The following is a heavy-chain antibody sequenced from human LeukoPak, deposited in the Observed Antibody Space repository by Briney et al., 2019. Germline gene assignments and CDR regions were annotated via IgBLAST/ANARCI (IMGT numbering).Heavy chain of an antibody. CDR3: ARDRGVPGGI. V-gene: IGHV4-39*02. CDR1: GDSISSSSSY. CDR2: IYYSGST. J-gene: IGHJ4*02. Sequence: SETLSLTCTVSGDSISSSSSYWGWIRQPPGEGLEWIGSIYYSGSTYYNTSLKSRVTISVDTSKNQFSLRLNSVTAADTAVYYCARDRGVPGGIWGQGTLVTVSS. D-gene: IGHD3-16*01.